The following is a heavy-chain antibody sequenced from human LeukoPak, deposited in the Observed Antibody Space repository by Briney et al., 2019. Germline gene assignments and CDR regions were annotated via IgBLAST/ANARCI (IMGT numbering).Heavy chain of an antibody. V-gene: IGHV4-38-2*02. CDR3: AREEDIAVDNFDY. Sequence: SETLSLTCAVSGYSISSGYYWGWIRQPPGKGLEWIGSIYHSGSTYYNPSLKSRVTISVDTSKNQFSLKLSSVTAADTAVYYCAREEDIAVDNFDYWDQGTLVTVSS. J-gene: IGHJ4*02. CDR1: GYSISSGYY. D-gene: IGHD6-19*01. CDR2: IYHSGST.